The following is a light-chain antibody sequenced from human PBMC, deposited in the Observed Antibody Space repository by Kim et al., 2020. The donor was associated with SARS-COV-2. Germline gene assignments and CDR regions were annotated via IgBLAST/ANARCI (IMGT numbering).Light chain of an antibody. CDR1: QSVSYTY. V-gene: IGKV3-20*01. Sequence: SPGERATLSCRARQSVSYTYLAWYQQTGDPAPRLLIYGASSRATGIPDRFSGSGSGTDFTLTINRLEPEDFAVYYCQQYGSSLRTFGQGTKVDIK. J-gene: IGKJ1*01. CDR3: QQYGSSLRT. CDR2: GAS.